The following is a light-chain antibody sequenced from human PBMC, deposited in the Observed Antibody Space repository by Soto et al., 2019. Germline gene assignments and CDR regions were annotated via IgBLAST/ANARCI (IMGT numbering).Light chain of an antibody. V-gene: IGKV2-30*01. CDR3: MQGTHWPPT. Sequence: DVVMTQSPLSLPVTLGQPASISCRSSQSLIYSDGIAYLNWFHQRPGQSPRRLIYKGSNRDSGVPDRFSGSGSGTDFTLTISRVEAEDVGVYYCMQGTHWPPTFGRGTKVEIK. CDR1: QSLIYSDGIAY. CDR2: KGS. J-gene: IGKJ1*01.